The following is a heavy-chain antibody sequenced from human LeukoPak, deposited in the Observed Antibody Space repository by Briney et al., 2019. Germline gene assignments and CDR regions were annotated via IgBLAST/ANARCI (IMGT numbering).Heavy chain of an antibody. CDR2: INSDGSST. D-gene: IGHD2-2*01. J-gene: IGHJ4*02. Sequence: GGSLRLSCAASGFTFSSYAMHWVRQAPGKGLVWVSRINSDGSSTSYADSVKGRFTISRDNAKNTLYLQMNSLRAEDTAVYYCARGLIYLTPGLGSAVYFDYWGQGTLVTVSS. CDR1: GFTFSSYA. CDR3: ARGLIYLTPGLGSAVYFDY. V-gene: IGHV3-74*01.